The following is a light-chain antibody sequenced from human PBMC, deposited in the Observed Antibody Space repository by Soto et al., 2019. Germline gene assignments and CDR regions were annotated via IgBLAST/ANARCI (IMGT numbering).Light chain of an antibody. Sequence: QLVLTQSSSASASLGSSVKLTCTLSSGHSSYIIAWHQQQPGKAPRYLMKLEGSGSYNKGSGVPDRFSGSSSGADRYLTISNLQSEDEADYYCETLDSNTGVFGGGTQLTVL. J-gene: IGLJ2*01. CDR2: LEGSGSY. CDR1: SGHSSYI. CDR3: ETLDSNTGV. V-gene: IGLV4-60*03.